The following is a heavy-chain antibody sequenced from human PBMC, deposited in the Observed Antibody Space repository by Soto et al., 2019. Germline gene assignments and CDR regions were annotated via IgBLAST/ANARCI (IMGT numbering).Heavy chain of an antibody. D-gene: IGHD2-15*01. CDR2: ISGYNGNA. CDR1: GYTFSSHG. V-gene: IGHV1-18*01. J-gene: IGHJ5*01. Sequence: QVHRVQSGAEVRTPGASVKVYCKASGYTFSSHGIIWVRQTPGQGLEWMGWISGYNGNAKYAQRFQGRVTMTTDTSTSTVYMDLRSLVSDSSSVYYCAREGSYGWYECWRQGTLVTVSS. CDR3: AREGSYGWYEC.